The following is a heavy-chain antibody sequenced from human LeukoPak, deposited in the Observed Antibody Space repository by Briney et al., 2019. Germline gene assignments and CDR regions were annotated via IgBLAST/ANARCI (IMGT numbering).Heavy chain of an antibody. V-gene: IGHV4-31*03. Sequence: SETLSLTCTVSGGSISSGGYYWSWIRQHPGKGLEWIGYIYHSGSTYYNPSLKSRVTISVDTSKNQFSLKLSSVTAADTAVYYCARETYGSGSYYVDYWGQGTLVTVSS. J-gene: IGHJ4*02. CDR3: ARETYGSGSYYVDY. CDR1: GGSISSGGYY. D-gene: IGHD3-10*01. CDR2: IYHSGST.